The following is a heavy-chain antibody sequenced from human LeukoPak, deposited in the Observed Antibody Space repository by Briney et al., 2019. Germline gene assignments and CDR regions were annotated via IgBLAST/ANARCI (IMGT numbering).Heavy chain of an antibody. J-gene: IGHJ6*03. Sequence: GESLTLSCAASGFTFSNVWMTWVRQAPGKGLEWVSGISWNGGVVAYVDSVKGRFTISRDNAMSSLYLQMSSLKVEDTAHYYCAKIAVPIPGRYHIDVWGKGITVTVSS. V-gene: IGHV3-9*01. CDR2: ISWNGGVV. CDR1: GFTFSNVW. CDR3: AKIAVPIPGRYHIDV. D-gene: IGHD2-2*02.